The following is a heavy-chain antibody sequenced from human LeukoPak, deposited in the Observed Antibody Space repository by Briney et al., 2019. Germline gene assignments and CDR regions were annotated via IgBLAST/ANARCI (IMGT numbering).Heavy chain of an antibody. J-gene: IGHJ4*02. CDR2: MNPNSGHT. Sequence: ASVTVSFMSSVYTFTNYDIIWVRQASGQGLEWMGWMNPNSGHTDYAQKFQGRVTITSTTSIRTAYMALTTLTSAESAVYYCARSIVGVRKRNDYWGQGTLVTVSS. V-gene: IGHV1-8*01. D-gene: IGHD1-26*01. CDR3: ARSIVGVRKRNDY. CDR1: VYTFTNYD.